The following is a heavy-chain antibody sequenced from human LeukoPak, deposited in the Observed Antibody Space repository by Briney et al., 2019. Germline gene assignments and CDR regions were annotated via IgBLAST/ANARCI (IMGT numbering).Heavy chain of an antibody. V-gene: IGHV1-24*01. D-gene: IGHD6-13*01. CDR3: ATVGMYSRDFDY. Sequence: ASVKVSCKVSGYTLTELSMHWVRQAPGKGLEWMGGFDPEDGETIYAQKFQGRVTMTEDTSTDTAYMELSSLRSEDTAVYYCATVGMYSRDFDYWGQGTLVTVSS. J-gene: IGHJ4*02. CDR1: GYTLTELS. CDR2: FDPEDGET.